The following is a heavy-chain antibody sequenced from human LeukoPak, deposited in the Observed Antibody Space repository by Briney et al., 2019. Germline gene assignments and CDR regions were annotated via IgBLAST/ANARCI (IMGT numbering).Heavy chain of an antibody. D-gene: IGHD3-10*01. V-gene: IGHV4-34*01. CDR2: INHSGST. J-gene: IGHJ5*02. Sequence: PSETLSLTCAVYGGSFSGYYWSWIRQPPGKGLEWIGEINHSGSTNYNPSLKSRVTISVDTSKNQFSLKLSSVAAADTAVYYCARVPRGHNPFDPWGQGTLVTVSS. CDR1: GGSFSGYY. CDR3: ARVPRGHNPFDP.